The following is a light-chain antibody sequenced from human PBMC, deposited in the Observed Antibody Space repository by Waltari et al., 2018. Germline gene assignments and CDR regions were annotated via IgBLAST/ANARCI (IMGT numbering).Light chain of an antibody. Sequence: EIVLTQSPATLSLSPGERATLSCRASQSVNNYLAWYQQKPGQAPRLLIHDASNRATGIPARFGGSGSGTDFILTISSLEPEDFAVYYCQHRNNWPWTFGQGTKVEIK. CDR1: QSVNNY. CDR2: DAS. J-gene: IGKJ1*01. CDR3: QHRNNWPWT. V-gene: IGKV3-11*01.